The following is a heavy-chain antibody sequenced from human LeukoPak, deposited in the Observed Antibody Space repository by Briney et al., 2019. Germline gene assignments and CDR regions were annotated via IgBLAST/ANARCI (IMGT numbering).Heavy chain of an antibody. CDR2: FDPEDGET. Sequence: ASVKVSCKVSGYTLTELSMHWVRQAPGKGLEWLGGFDPEDGETIYAQKFQGRVTMTEDTSTDTAYMELSSLRSEDTAVYYCATVSTGGSGSYYFDYWGQGTLVTVSS. V-gene: IGHV1-24*01. CDR1: GYTLTELS. J-gene: IGHJ4*02. D-gene: IGHD3-10*01. CDR3: ATVSTGGSGSYYFDY.